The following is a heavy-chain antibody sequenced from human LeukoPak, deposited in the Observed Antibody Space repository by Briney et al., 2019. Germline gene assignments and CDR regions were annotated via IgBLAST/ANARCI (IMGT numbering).Heavy chain of an antibody. CDR2: ISGSGDII. D-gene: IGHD3-22*01. CDR1: GFTFSSYA. J-gene: IGHJ3*02. V-gene: IGHV3-23*01. CDR3: AKGRVGHSPGYYYGNDAFDI. Sequence: GGSLRLSCAASGFTFSSYAMTWVRQAPGKGLEWGPTISGSGDIIYYADSVKGRFTISRDNPKNTLYLQMNSLRAEDTAVYYCAKGRVGHSPGYYYGNDAFDIWGQGTMVTVSS.